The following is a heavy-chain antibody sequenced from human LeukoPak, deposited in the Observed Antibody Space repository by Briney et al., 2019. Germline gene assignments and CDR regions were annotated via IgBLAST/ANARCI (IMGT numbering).Heavy chain of an antibody. CDR3: ARTNGYPNWFGP. CDR1: GFTFSNAW. J-gene: IGHJ5*02. CDR2: IQANGDGT. V-gene: IGHV3-23*01. D-gene: IGHD1-14*01. Sequence: GGSLRLSCAASGFTFSNAWMSWVRQAPGKGLEWVSTIQANGDGTYYADSVKGRFSISRDNSKNTLSLQMNSLRAEDTAVYFCARTNGYPNWFGPWGQGTLVTVSS.